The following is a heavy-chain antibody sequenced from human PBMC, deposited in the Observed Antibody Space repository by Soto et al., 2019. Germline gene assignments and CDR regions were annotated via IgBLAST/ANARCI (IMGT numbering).Heavy chain of an antibody. Sequence: LETLSLTCSVSGGSIKSYYWSWIRQPPGKGLEWIGYIYYSGTTNYNPSLKSRVTISLDTSKNQFSLTVNSVTAADTAIYYCGRVVEGATRHTDFDSWGQGTLVTVSS. CDR3: GRVVEGATRHTDFDS. V-gene: IGHV4-59*08. CDR2: IYYSGTT. CDR1: GGSIKSYY. J-gene: IGHJ5*01. D-gene: IGHD2-15*01.